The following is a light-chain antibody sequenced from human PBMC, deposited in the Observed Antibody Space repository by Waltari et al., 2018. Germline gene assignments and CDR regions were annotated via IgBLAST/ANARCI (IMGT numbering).Light chain of an antibody. CDR3: QQYYNIPYT. J-gene: IGKJ3*01. CDR2: WAS. Sequence: IVITQSAALLAVSLGEGAPITWKSWQSVLDSSNEKHHLSWYQQEPGQPPKLLIYWASTRDSGVPDRCSGSGSGTDSTITISSLQAEDVALYYCQQYYNIPYTFGPGTKVDIK. V-gene: IGKV4-1*01. CDR1: QSVLDSSNEKHH.